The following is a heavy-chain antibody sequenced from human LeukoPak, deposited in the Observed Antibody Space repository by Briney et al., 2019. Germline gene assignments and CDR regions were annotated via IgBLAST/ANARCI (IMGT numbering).Heavy chain of an antibody. V-gene: IGHV3-23*01. D-gene: IGHD6-13*01. J-gene: IGHJ4*02. Sequence: PGGSLRLSCAASGFTSSSYAMSWVRQAPGKGLEWVSGISGSGASTYYADSVKGRFTISRDNSKNTLHLQMNSLRAEDTAVYYCAKGASSSWDNFDYWGQGTLVTVSS. CDR2: ISGSGAST. CDR1: GFTSSSYA. CDR3: AKGASSSWDNFDY.